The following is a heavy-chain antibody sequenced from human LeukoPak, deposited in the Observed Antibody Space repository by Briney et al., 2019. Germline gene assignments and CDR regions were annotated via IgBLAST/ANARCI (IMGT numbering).Heavy chain of an antibody. Sequence: GASVKVSCKASGYTFTSYDINWVRQAPGQGLEWMGWINPNSGGTNYAQKFQGRVTVTRDTSISTAYMELSSLRSDDTAVYYCTRGETGRDSSGYFGYWGQGTLVTVSS. D-gene: IGHD3-22*01. CDR1: GYTFTSYD. CDR2: INPNSGGT. CDR3: TRGETGRDSSGYFGY. J-gene: IGHJ4*02. V-gene: IGHV1-2*02.